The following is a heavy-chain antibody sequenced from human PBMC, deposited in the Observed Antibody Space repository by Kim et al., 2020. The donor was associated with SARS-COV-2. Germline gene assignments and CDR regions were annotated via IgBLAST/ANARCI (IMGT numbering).Heavy chain of an antibody. V-gene: IGHV3-11*05. CDR1: GFTFSDYY. CDR3: ARDLTFPVGDSGGRYYYYYYGMDV. D-gene: IGHD3-3*02. J-gene: IGHJ6*02. CDR2: ISSSSSYT. Sequence: GGSLRLSCAASGFTFSDYYMSWIRQAPGKGLEWVSYISSSSSYTNYADSVKGRFTISRDNAKNSLYLQMNSLRAEDTAVYYCARDLTFPVGDSGGRYYYYYYGMDVWGQGTTVTVSS.